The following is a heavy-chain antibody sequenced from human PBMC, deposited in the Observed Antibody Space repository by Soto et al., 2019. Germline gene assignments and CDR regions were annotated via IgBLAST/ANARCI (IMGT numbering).Heavy chain of an antibody. CDR3: ARYRSAGTLYGAFDI. CDR1: GGTFSDFT. D-gene: IGHD6-19*01. CDR2: LIPMIGAT. Sequence: QVQLVQSGSEVKKPGSSVKVSCKASGGTFSDFTLSWLRQAPGRGLEWMGGLIPMIGATNNAQKLKGRLTITADKSTGTVYMELNSLRSDDAAVYYCARYRSAGTLYGAFDIWGQGTEVTVSP. J-gene: IGHJ3*02. V-gene: IGHV1-69*06.